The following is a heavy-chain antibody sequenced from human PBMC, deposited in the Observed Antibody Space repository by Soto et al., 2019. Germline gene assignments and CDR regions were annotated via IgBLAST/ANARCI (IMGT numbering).Heavy chain of an antibody. J-gene: IGHJ6*02. D-gene: IGHD3-10*01. CDR2: IYPTGNT. CDR1: GSSISSGGYS. CDR3: ARAPPGPSPRWVL. Sequence: SETLSLTCTVSGSSISSGGYSWSWIRQSPEKGLEWIGCIYPTGNTYYHPSLKSRVTISVDTSRNQFSLNLTSVTAADTAVYYCARAPPGPSPRWVLWGQGTTVTVSS. V-gene: IGHV4-30-2*06.